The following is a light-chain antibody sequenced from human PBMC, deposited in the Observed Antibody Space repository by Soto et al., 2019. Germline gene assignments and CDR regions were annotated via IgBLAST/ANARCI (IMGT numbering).Light chain of an antibody. CDR1: QSISSY. CDR2: AAS. CDR3: QQSYSTLWT. Sequence: DLQMTQSPSSLSASVGDRVTITCRASQSISSYLNWYQQKQGKAPKLLIYAASSLQSGVPSRFSGSGSGTDFTLTISSLQPEDFATYYCQQSYSTLWTFGQGTKVEIK. V-gene: IGKV1-39*01. J-gene: IGKJ1*01.